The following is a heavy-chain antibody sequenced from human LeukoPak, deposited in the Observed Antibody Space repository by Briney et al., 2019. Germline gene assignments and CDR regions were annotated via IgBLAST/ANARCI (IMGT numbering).Heavy chain of an antibody. Sequence: GGSLRLSCAASGFTFSSYWMSWVRQAPGKGLEWVANIKQDGNEKYYVDSVKGRFTISRDNAKNSLFLQMNSLRDEDTAVYYCARGVPYASWSGPHYSDYWGQGTLVTVSS. CDR3: ARGVPYASWSGPHYSDY. D-gene: IGHD3-3*01. J-gene: IGHJ4*02. CDR2: IKQDGNEK. CDR1: GFTFSSYW. V-gene: IGHV3-7*01.